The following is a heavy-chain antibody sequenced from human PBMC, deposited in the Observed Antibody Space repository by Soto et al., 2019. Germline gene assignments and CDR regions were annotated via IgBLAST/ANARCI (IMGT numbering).Heavy chain of an antibody. CDR1: GFTFDDHA. CDR3: AKDIKWNLPAGYLDN. V-gene: IGHV3-9*01. CDR2: ISWNSGYI. J-gene: IGHJ4*02. Sequence: GGSLILSCIASGFTFDDHAMHWVRQAPGKGLEWVSGISWNSGYIGYADSVKGRFTISRDNAKNSVHLQMNSLRAEDTALYYCAKDIKWNLPAGYLDNWGQGTLVTVSS. D-gene: IGHD1-1*01.